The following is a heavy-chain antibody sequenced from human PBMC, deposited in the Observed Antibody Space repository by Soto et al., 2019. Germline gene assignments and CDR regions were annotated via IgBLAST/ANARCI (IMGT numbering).Heavy chain of an antibody. Sequence: GESLKISCAASGFTFSSYGMHWVRQAPGKGLEWVAVISYDGSNKYYADSVKGRFTISRDNSKNTLYLQMNSLRAEDTAVYYCAKDRWELPSCLDYWGQGTLVTVSS. D-gene: IGHD1-26*01. J-gene: IGHJ4*02. CDR1: GFTFSSYG. CDR2: ISYDGSNK. CDR3: AKDRWELPSCLDY. V-gene: IGHV3-30*18.